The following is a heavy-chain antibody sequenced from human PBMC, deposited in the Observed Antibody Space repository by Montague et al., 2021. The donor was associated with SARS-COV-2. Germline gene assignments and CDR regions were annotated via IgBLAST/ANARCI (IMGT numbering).Heavy chain of an antibody. CDR1: GFTFSNYW. CDR2: IQQDGSKK. Sequence: SLRLSCAASGFTFSNYWMSWVRQAPGKGLEWVANIQQDGSKKYYXDSVKGRFTISRDNSKNTLYLQMNSLRAEDTAVYYCARVLDYYGSGSYPLYYYYGMDVWGKGTTVTVSS. D-gene: IGHD3-10*01. CDR3: ARVLDYYGSGSYPLYYYYGMDV. J-gene: IGHJ6*04. V-gene: IGHV3-7*01.